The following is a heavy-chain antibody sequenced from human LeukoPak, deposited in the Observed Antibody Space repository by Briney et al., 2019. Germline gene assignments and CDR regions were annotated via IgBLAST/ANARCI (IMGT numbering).Heavy chain of an antibody. CDR2: IRYDGSNK. CDR1: GFTFSSYG. CDR3: AKDGRRDGYNSYYYYYYMDV. Sequence: GGSLRLSCAASGFTFSSYGMHWVRQAPGKGLEWVAFIRYDGSNKYYADSVKGRFTISRDNAKNTLYLQMNSLRAEDTAVYYCAKDGRRDGYNSYYYYYYMDVWGKGTTVTISS. V-gene: IGHV3-30*02. J-gene: IGHJ6*03. D-gene: IGHD5-24*01.